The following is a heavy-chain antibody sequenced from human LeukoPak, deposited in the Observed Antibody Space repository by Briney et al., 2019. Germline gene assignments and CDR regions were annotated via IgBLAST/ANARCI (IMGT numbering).Heavy chain of an antibody. J-gene: IGHJ3*02. CDR1: GFTFSTYP. Sequence: GGSLRLSCAASGFTFSTYPMHWVRQAPGKGLEWVSGISWNSGRIDYADSVKGRFTISRDNAKNSLYLEMSSLRAEDTAVFYCARTLGPLRRGFGFDIWGQGTMVTVSS. CDR3: ARTLGPLRRGFGFDI. D-gene: IGHD3-22*01. CDR2: ISWNSGRI. V-gene: IGHV3-9*01.